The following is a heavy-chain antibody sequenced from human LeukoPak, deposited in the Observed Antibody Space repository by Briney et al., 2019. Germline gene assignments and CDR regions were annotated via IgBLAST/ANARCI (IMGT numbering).Heavy chain of an antibody. CDR1: GYTFTNYG. Sequence: GASVKVSCKASGYTFTNYGISWVRQAPGQGLEWMDWISVYNSNTDYAQKLRGRVTMTTDTSTSTAYMELRSLRSDDTAVYYCARITYDFWSGYYMPDDPWGQGTLVTVSS. CDR2: ISVYNSNT. J-gene: IGHJ5*02. CDR3: ARITYDFWSGYYMPDDP. V-gene: IGHV1-18*01. D-gene: IGHD3-3*01.